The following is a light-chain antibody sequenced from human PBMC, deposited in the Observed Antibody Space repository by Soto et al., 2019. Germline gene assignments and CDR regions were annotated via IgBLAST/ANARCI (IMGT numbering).Light chain of an antibody. CDR3: VSYPPSTTYV. V-gene: IGLV2-14*03. CDR2: DVA. CDR1: SSDVGGSNF. Sequence: QSALTQPASVSDSPGQSITISCTGTSSDVGGSNFVSWYQQHPGKPPKLIIYDVANRPSGVSNRCSGSKSGSTASLIISRLQTEDEADYYCVSYPPSTTYVFGTGTKLTVL. J-gene: IGLJ1*01.